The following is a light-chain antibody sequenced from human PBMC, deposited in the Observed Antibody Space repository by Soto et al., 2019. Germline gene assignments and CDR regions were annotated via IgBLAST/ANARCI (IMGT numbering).Light chain of an antibody. J-gene: IGLJ1*01. Sequence: QSVLTQPPSASGTPGQRFTISCSTSSSNIGGNTVNWYQQVPGTAPKLLIYSYDQRPSGVPDRFSGSKSGTSASLAISGLQSEDEADYYCAAWDASLNGYVFGTGTKVTVL. CDR1: SSNIGGNT. V-gene: IGLV1-44*01. CDR2: SYD. CDR3: AAWDASLNGYV.